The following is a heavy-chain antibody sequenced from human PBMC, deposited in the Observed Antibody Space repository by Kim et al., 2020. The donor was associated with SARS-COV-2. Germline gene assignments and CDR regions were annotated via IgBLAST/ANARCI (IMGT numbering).Heavy chain of an antibody. CDR3: ARGRGIAI. V-gene: IGHV3-7*03. J-gene: IGHJ3*02. CDR1: GFTLNGYC. CDR2: INEDGSET. Sequence: GGSLRLSCAASGFTLNGYCMNWVRQAPGKGLEWVANINEDGSETYYVDSVKGRFTISRDNAKNSLHLQMNSLRADDTAIYYCARGRGIAICGQGTRVTVSS. D-gene: IGHD3-16*01.